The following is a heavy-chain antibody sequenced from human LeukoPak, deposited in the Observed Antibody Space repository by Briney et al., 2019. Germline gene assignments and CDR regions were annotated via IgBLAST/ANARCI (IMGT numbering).Heavy chain of an antibody. CDR1: GGSISSGDYY. CDR3: ARRGKRLVGTTTGFDY. D-gene: IGHD1-26*01. V-gene: IGHV4-30-4*08. CDR2: IYYSGST. J-gene: IGHJ4*02. Sequence: PSQTLSLTCSVSGGSISSGDYYWSWIRQPPGKGLEWIGYIYYSGSTYYNPSLKSRVTISVDTSKNQFSLKLSSVTASDTAVYYCARRGKRLVGTTTGFDYWGQGTLVTVSS.